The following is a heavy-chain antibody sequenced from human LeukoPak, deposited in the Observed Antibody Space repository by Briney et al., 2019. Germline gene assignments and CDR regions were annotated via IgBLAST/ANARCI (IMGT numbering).Heavy chain of an antibody. CDR3: AREGSEYQLLSNWFDP. CDR1: GGSISSYY. CDR2: IYTSGST. D-gene: IGHD2-2*01. J-gene: IGHJ5*02. Sequence: PSETLSLTCTVSGGSISSYYWSWIRQPAGKGLEWIGRIYTSGSTNYNPSLKSRVTMSVDTSKNQFSLKLSSVTAADTAVYYCAREGSEYQLLSNWFDPWGQGTLVTVSS. V-gene: IGHV4-4*07.